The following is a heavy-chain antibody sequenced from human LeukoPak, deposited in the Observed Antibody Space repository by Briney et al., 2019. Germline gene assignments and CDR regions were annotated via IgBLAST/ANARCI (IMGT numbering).Heavy chain of an antibody. J-gene: IGHJ6*03. CDR1: GYSISSGYY. CDR3: ARGRSITMVRGVIGPHYYYYYYMDV. V-gene: IGHV4-38-2*01. D-gene: IGHD3-10*01. Sequence: SETLSLTCAVSGYSISSGYYWGWIRQPPGKGLEWIGSIYHSGSTHYNSSLKSRITISVDTSKNQFSLKLSSVTAADTAVYYCARGRSITMVRGVIGPHYYYYYYMDVWGKGTTVTVSS. CDR2: IYHSGST.